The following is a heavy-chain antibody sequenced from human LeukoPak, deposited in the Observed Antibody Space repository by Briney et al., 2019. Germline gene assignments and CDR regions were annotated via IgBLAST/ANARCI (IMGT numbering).Heavy chain of an antibody. V-gene: IGHV3-30-3*01. CDR1: GFTFSSYA. CDR3: AREAEYGYSSGWYWFDP. J-gene: IGHJ5*02. D-gene: IGHD6-19*01. CDR2: ISYDGSNK. Sequence: PGRSLRLSCAASGFTFSSYAMHWVRQAPGKGLEWVAVISYDGSNKYYADSVKGRFTISRDNSKNTLYLQMNSLRAEETAVYYCAREAEYGYSSGWYWFDPWGQGTLVTVSS.